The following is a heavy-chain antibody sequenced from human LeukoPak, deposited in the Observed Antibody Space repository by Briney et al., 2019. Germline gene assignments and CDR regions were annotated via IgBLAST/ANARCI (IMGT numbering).Heavy chain of an antibody. J-gene: IGHJ6*02. CDR1: GDSVSSNSAA. V-gene: IGHV6-1*01. CDR2: TYYRSKWYN. D-gene: IGHD3-10*01. Sequence: SQTLSLTCAISGDSVSSNSAAWNWIRQSPSRGLEWLGRTYYRSKWYNDYAGSVKSRITINPDTSKKQFSLQLNSVTPEATAVYYCARDRLWFGELPERYYYYYGMDVWGQGTTVTVSS. CDR3: ARDRLWFGELPERYYYYYGMDV.